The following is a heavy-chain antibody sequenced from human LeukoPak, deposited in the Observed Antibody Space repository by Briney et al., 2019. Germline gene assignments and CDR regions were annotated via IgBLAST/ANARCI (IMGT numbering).Heavy chain of an antibody. CDR3: ARDSNPRGGYDAFDF. Sequence: GGSLRLSCAASGFTFSGYWMTWVRQAPGKGLEWVANIKGDESKKYYVDSVKGRFTISRDNAKNSLYLQMNSLRAEDTAVYYCARDSNPRGGYDAFDFWGQGTLVTVSS. CDR2: IKGDESKK. V-gene: IGHV3-7*01. CDR1: GFTFSGYW. J-gene: IGHJ3*01. D-gene: IGHD3-10*01.